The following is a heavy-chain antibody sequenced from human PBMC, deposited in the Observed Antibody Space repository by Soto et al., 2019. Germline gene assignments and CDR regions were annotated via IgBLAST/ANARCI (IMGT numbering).Heavy chain of an antibody. CDR2: IYPGDSDT. CDR3: ATSTFSALVPAVPFYY. D-gene: IGHD2-2*01. J-gene: IGHJ4*02. Sequence: PWESLKISCKGSGYSFTSYWIGWVRQMPGKGLEWMGIIYPGDSDTRYSPSFQGQVTISADKSISTAYLQWSSLKASDTAMYYCATSTFSALVPAVPFYYWGQGTLVTVSS. V-gene: IGHV5-51*01. CDR1: GYSFTSYW.